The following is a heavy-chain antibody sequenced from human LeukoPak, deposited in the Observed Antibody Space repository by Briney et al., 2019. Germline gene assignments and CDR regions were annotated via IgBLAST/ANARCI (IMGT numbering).Heavy chain of an antibody. CDR1: GVPITTYY. D-gene: IGHD3-10*01. Sequence: SSETLSLTCTVSGVPITTYYLSWIRQSAGMGLEWIGRISGSGVITYNPSLKSRVILSLDTSNNHFSLKLISVTAADTAVYYCARDSGTTGEVKFDPWGQGMLVTVSS. V-gene: IGHV4-4*07. CDR3: ARDSGTTGEVKFDP. CDR2: ISGSGVI. J-gene: IGHJ5*02.